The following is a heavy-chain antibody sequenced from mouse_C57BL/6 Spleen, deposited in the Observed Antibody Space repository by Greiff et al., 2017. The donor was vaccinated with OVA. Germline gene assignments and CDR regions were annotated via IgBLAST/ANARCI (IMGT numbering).Heavy chain of an antibody. CDR2: INPSTGGT. D-gene: IGHD2-4*01. V-gene: IGHV1-42*01. CDR1: GYSFTGYY. Sequence: EVQLQQSGPELVKPGASVKISCKASGYSFTGYYMNWVKQSPEKSLEWIGEINPSTGGTTYNQKFKAKATLTVDKSSSTAYMQLKSLTSEDSAVYYCARERLGIYYDSPYAMDYWGQGTSVTVSS. J-gene: IGHJ4*01. CDR3: ARERLGIYYDSPYAMDY.